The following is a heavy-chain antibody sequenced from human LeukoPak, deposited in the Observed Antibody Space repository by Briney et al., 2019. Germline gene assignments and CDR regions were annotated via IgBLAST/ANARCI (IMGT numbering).Heavy chain of an antibody. J-gene: IGHJ5*02. D-gene: IGHD2-15*01. CDR1: GGSITSGGYC. V-gene: IGHV4-31*03. Sequence: SETLSLTCTVSGGSITSGGYCWSWIRQHPGKGLEWIGYVCHDGGTSYNPSLKSRVTVAIDTSKNQFSLKLNSVTAADTAVFYCAKDGRDSGGYNGWFEPWGQGTLVTVSS. CDR2: VCHDGGT. CDR3: AKDGRDSGGYNGWFEP.